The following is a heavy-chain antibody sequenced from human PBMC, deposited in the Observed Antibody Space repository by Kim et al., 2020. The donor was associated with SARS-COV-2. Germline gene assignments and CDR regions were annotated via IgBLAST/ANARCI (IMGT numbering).Heavy chain of an antibody. CDR3: ARRVNFGVVMYFDY. V-gene: IGHV1-69*02. D-gene: IGHD3-3*01. J-gene: IGHJ4*02. Sequence: AQKFQGRVTITADKSTSTAYMELSSLRSEDTAVYYCARRVNFGVVMYFDYWGQGTLVTVSS.